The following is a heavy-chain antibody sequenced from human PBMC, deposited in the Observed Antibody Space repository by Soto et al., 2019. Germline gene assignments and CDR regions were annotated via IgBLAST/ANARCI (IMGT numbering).Heavy chain of an antibody. Sequence: QVQLQETGPGLVKPSQTLSLTCTVSGGSTIRDGYYWSWIRQHPWKGLEWIAYISYSGSSYANPSPNRRVTMSAYTSKNQFSLRLTSVTAADTAVYFCERATPAGSADFWGQGTLVTVSS. D-gene: IGHD2-2*01. CDR3: ERATPAGSADF. CDR2: ISYSGSS. V-gene: IGHV4-31*03. CDR1: GGSTIRDGYY. J-gene: IGHJ4*02.